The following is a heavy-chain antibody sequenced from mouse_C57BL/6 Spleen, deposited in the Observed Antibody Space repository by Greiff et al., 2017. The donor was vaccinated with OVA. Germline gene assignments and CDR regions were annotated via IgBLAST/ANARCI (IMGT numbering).Heavy chain of an antibody. J-gene: IGHJ2*01. D-gene: IGHD2-3*01. CDR2: INPNNGGT. Sequence: EVQLQQSGPELVKPGASVKISCKASGYTFTDYYMNWVKQSHGKSLEWIGDINPNNGGTSYNQKFKGKATLTVDKSSSTAYMELRSLTSEDSAVYYCASCDGGYFDYWGQGTTLTVSS. V-gene: IGHV1-26*01. CDR1: GYTFTDYY. CDR3: ASCDGGYFDY.